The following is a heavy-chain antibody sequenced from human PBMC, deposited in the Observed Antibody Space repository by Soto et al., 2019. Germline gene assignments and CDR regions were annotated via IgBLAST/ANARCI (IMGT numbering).Heavy chain of an antibody. Sequence: GGSLRLSCAASGFTFSVYEMNWVRQAPGKGLEWVSYISRSGSTIYYADSVKGRFTISRDNTKNSLYLQMNSLRAEDTAVYYCVHYPGYRSSWVGFDYWGQGTLVTVSS. D-gene: IGHD6-13*01. J-gene: IGHJ4*02. CDR1: GFTFSVYE. V-gene: IGHV3-48*03. CDR2: ISRSGSTI. CDR3: VHYPGYRSSWVGFDY.